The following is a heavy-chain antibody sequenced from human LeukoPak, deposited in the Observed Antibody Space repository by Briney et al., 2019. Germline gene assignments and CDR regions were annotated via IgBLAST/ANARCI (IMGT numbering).Heavy chain of an antibody. CDR1: GGSFSGYY. J-gene: IGHJ4*02. CDR2: INHSGST. D-gene: IGHD3-3*01. CDR3: ARAYYDFWSGYYIYFDY. V-gene: IGHV4-34*01. Sequence: SETLSLTCAVYGGSFSGYYWSWIRQPPGKGLEWIGEINHSGSTNYNPSLKSRVTISVDTSKNQFSLKLSSVTAADTAVYYCARAYYDFWSGYYIYFDYWGQGTLVTVSS.